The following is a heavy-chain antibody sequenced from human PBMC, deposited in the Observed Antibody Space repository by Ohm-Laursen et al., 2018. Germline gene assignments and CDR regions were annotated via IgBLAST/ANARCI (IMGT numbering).Heavy chain of an antibody. CDR2: INHSGST. J-gene: IGHJ6*02. V-gene: IGHV4-34*01. CDR3: ARDQDDFWSGYAPYYYYGMDV. CDR1: GGSFSGYY. D-gene: IGHD3-3*01. Sequence: TLPLTCAVSGGSFSGYYWSWIRQPPGKGLEWIGEINHSGSTNYNPSLKSRVTISVDRSKNQFSLKLSSVTAADTAVYYCARDQDDFWSGYAPYYYYGMDVWGQGTTVTVSS.